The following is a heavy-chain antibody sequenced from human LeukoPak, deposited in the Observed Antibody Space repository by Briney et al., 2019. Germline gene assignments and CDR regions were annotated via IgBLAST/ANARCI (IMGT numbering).Heavy chain of an antibody. Sequence: GGSLRLSCAASGFTVSSNYMSWVRQAPGKGLEWVSVLYSGGSTYYADSVKGRFTISRDNSKNTLYLRMNSRRTEDTAVYYCARSLAGTTLPFDYWGQGTLVTVSS. J-gene: IGHJ4*02. D-gene: IGHD1-7*01. CDR2: LYSGGST. CDR1: GFTVSSNY. CDR3: ARSLAGTTLPFDY. V-gene: IGHV3-66*02.